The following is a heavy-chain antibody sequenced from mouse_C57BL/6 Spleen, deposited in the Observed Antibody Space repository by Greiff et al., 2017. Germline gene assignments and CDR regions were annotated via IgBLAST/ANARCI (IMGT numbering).Heavy chain of an antibody. Sequence: VQLMESGPGLVAPSQSLSITCTVSGFSLTSYGVSWVRQPPGKSLEWLGVIWGDGSTHYHSALISRLSISKDNSKRQVFLKLNSLQTDDTATYYWAKSLTAQEAWFAYWGQGTLVTVAA. CDR2: IWGDGST. CDR1: GFSLTSYG. J-gene: IGHJ3*01. D-gene: IGHD3-2*02. CDR3: AKSLTAQEAWFAY. V-gene: IGHV2-3*01.